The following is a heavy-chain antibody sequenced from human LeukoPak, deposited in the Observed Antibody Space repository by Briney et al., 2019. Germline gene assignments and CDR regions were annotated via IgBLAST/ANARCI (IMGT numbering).Heavy chain of an antibody. Sequence: GGSLRLSCAASGFTFSSSAMSWVRQAPGMGLEWVSGISAGGRSTYYADSVKGRFTISRDNSKNTLYLQMNSLRAEDTAVYYCAKCHSESKTGVGYWGQGTLVTVSS. CDR2: ISAGGRST. D-gene: IGHD1-1*01. V-gene: IGHV3-23*01. J-gene: IGHJ4*02. CDR3: AKCHSESKTGVGY. CDR1: GFTFSSSA.